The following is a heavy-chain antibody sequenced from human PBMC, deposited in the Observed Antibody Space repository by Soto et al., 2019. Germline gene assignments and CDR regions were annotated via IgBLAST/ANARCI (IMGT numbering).Heavy chain of an antibody. V-gene: IGHV1-8*01. CDR3: ARAVGSLSRMDV. CDR2: MNTNIDNT. Sequence: QVQLVQSGAEVKKPGASVKVSCKASGYTFTSYDSNWVRQATGQGLEWMGWMNTNIDNTGYAQKFQGRVTMTRNNSKNTAFMELSSLRSEDTAVYFCARAVGSLSRMDVWGQGTTVTVSS. D-gene: IGHD3-16*02. CDR1: GYTFTSYD. J-gene: IGHJ6*02.